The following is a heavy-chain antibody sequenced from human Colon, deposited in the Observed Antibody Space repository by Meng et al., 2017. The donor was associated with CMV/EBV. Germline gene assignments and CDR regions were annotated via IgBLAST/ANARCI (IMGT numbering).Heavy chain of an antibody. J-gene: IGHJ4*02. CDR1: GGSVTSSRYY. D-gene: IGHD3-10*01. CDR2: IFYSGGT. V-gene: IGHV4-39*07. Sequence: SETLSLTCTVSGGSVTSSRYYWAWIRQPPGKGLEWIGTIFYSGGTYYNPSLKSRVTMSLDRSKNQFSLKLRSVTAADTAIYYCARSPGYPREFGYWGQGTLVTVSS. CDR3: ARSPGYPREFGY.